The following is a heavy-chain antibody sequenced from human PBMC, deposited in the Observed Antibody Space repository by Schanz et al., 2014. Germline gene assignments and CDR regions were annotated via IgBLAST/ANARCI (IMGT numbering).Heavy chain of an antibody. V-gene: IGHV4-39*01. D-gene: IGHD6-19*01. CDR2: VFYTGTT. CDR1: GGSINSNSYY. J-gene: IGHJ4*02. Sequence: QLQLQESGPGLVKPSETLSLICSVSGGSINSNSYYWGWIRQPPGKGLEWIGNVFYTGTTYTNPSLRGRLTLSVDTSNNQFPLKLPSVTAADTAVYFCARHGPLAGIPLDYWGRGTLVTVSS. CDR3: ARHGPLAGIPLDY.